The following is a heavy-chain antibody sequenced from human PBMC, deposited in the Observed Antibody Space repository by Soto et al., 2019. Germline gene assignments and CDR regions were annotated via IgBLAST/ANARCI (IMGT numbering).Heavy chain of an antibody. V-gene: IGHV3-9*01. D-gene: IGHD3-10*01. J-gene: IGHJ3*02. CDR3: AKDLRFLAETLHDAFDI. CDR2: ISWNSGSI. CDR1: GFTFDDYA. Sequence: GGSLRLSCAASGFTFDDYAMHWVRQAPGKGLEWVSGISWNSGSIGYADSVKGRFTISRDNAKNSLYLQMNSLRAEDTALYYCAKDLRFLAETLHDAFDIWGQGTMVTVSS.